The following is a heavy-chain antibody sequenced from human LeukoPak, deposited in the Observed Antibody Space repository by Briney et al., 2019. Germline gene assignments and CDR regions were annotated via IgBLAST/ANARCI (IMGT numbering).Heavy chain of an antibody. CDR1: GFTFDDYA. D-gene: IGHD3-10*01. J-gene: IGHJ4*02. CDR2: INWDGGST. CDR3: ARDHQNYGSGSYYNFDY. V-gene: IGHV3-43D*03. Sequence: GGSLRLSCAASGFTFDDYAMHWVRQAPGKGLEWVSLINWDGGSTYYADSVKGRFTISRDNSKNSLYLQMNSLRAEDTAVYYCARDHQNYGSGSYYNFDYWGQGTLVTVSS.